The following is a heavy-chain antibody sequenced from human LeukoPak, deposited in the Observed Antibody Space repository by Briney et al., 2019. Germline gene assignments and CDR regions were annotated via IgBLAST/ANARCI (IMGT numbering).Heavy chain of an antibody. CDR3: ARAITIFGVVIDYFDY. CDR1: GFTFSSYW. D-gene: IGHD3-3*01. J-gene: IGHJ4*02. V-gene: IGHV3-7*01. CDR2: IKQDGSEK. Sequence: PGGSLGLSCAASGFTFSSYWMSWARQAPGKGLEWVANIKQDGSEKYYVDSVKGRFTISRDNAKNSLYLQMNSLRAEDTAVYYCARAITIFGVVIDYFDYWGQGTLVTVSS.